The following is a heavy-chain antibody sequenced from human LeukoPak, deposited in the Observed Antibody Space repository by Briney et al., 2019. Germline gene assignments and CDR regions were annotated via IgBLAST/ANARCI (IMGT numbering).Heavy chain of an antibody. J-gene: IGHJ4*01. CDR3: ARNSQFGELSFDY. D-gene: IGHD3-10*01. Sequence: PSETLSLTCTVSGASVDSVGYYWNWIRQRPGKGLEWIGYIYYTGTAYYNPSLKSRAAISLDASKNQFSLSLSSVTAADTALYFCARNSQFGELSFDYWAHGTLLTVSS. V-gene: IGHV4-31*03. CDR2: IYYTGTA. CDR1: GASVDSVGYY.